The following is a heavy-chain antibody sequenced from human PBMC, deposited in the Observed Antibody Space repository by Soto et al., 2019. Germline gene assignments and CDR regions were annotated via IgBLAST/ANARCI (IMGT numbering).Heavy chain of an antibody. CDR1: GGTFNNYG. CDR3: ASWDYDVLTGYSYDD. CDR2: IIPMIGRT. V-gene: IGHV1-69*01. J-gene: IGHJ4*02. Sequence: QVQLVQSGAEVKKPGSSVKVSCKASGGTFNNYGMGWVRHAPGQGLEWMGGIIPMIGRTNYAQKLQGRLTLTADASRSTAYMELRSMRSDDTAVYYCASWDYDVLTGYSYDDWGQGNLVTVSS. D-gene: IGHD3-9*01.